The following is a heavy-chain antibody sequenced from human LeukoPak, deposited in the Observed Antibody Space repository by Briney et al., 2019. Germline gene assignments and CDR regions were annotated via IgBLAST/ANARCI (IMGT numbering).Heavy chain of an antibody. Sequence: ASVKVSCKASVYTFTSYGISWVRQAPGQGLEWMGLISAYNGNTNYPQKLQGRVTLTTDTSTSTAYTALWRLRSDDTALYYCARDLTIWVGGVIRYWGQGTLVTVSS. CDR3: ARDLTIWVGGVIRY. J-gene: IGHJ4*02. CDR2: ISAYNGNT. D-gene: IGHD3-10*01. CDR1: VYTFTSYG. V-gene: IGHV1-18*01.